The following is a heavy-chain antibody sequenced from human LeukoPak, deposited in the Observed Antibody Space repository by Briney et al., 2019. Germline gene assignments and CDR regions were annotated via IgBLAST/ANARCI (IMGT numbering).Heavy chain of an antibody. J-gene: IGHJ6*02. Sequence: GGSLRLSCAASGFTVTDNYMNWVRQSSGKGLEWVSVIYSGGSTYYADSVKGRFTISRDNSKNTLYLQMNSLRAEDTAVYYCAAPVHLTWELPDYYYYGMDVWGQGTTVTVSS. V-gene: IGHV3-53*01. D-gene: IGHD1-26*01. CDR1: GFTVTDNY. CDR3: AAPVHLTWELPDYYYYGMDV. CDR2: IYSGGST.